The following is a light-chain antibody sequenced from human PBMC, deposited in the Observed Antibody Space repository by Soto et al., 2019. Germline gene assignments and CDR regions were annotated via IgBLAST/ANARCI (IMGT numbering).Light chain of an antibody. V-gene: IGLV2-14*03. CDR1: SSDVGGSNF. CDR2: DVA. J-gene: IGLJ1*01. Sequence: QSALTQPASVSDSPGQSITISCTGTSSDVGGSNFVSWYQQRPGKPPKLIIYDVANRPSGVSNRFSGSKSGSTASLIISRLQPGDRVNYNGVSYKPSTTYSFGTGTKV. CDR3: VSYKPSTTYS.